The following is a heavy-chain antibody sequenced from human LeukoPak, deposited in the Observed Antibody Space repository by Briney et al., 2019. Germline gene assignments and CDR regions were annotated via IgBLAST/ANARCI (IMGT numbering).Heavy chain of an antibody. V-gene: IGHV3-53*03. CDR3: AKARGATVNDPADY. CDR2: IYSGGGT. D-gene: IGHD1-26*01. Sequence: GGSLRLSCAASGFTVSTNYMSWVRQPPGKGLEWVSVIYSGGGTYYADSVKGRFSISRDNSKNTLYLQMSSLSDEDTALYYCAKARGATVNDPADYWGQGILVTVSS. J-gene: IGHJ4*02. CDR1: GFTVSTNY.